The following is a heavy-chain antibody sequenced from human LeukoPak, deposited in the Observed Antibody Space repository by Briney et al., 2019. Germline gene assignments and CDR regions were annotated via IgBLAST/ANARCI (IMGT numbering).Heavy chain of an antibody. Sequence: SQTPSLTCVMSGDRFSSNSVAWSWVRQSPWTCLECHGKTYYMSKCINEYADSVRSRLTITPDTSKNQCSLQVNSVRPEDTAVYYCARWAHQARWFDYWGQGTQVTVPS. D-gene: IGHD5-24*01. J-gene: IGHJ4*02. CDR2: TYYMSKCIN. CDR1: GDRFSSNSVA. V-gene: IGHV6-1*01. CDR3: ARWAHQARWFDY.